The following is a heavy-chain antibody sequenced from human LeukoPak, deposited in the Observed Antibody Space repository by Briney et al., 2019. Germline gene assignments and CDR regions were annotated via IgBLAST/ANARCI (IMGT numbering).Heavy chain of an antibody. CDR3: ARQEDIVVVPAAVLFDY. D-gene: IGHD2-2*01. CDR2: IYYSGYT. J-gene: IGHJ4*02. CDR1: GGSISSYY. Sequence: PSETLSLTCTVSGGSISSYYWSWIRQPPGKGLEWIGYIYYSGYTNYNPSLKSRVTISVDTSKNQFSLKLSSVTAADTAVYYCARQEDIVVVPAAVLFDYWGQGTLVTVSS. V-gene: IGHV4-59*08.